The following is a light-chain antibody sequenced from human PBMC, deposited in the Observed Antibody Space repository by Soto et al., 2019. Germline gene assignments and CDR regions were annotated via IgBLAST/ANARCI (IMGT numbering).Light chain of an antibody. V-gene: IGKV3-20*01. CDR3: QQYGYSFRA. Sequence: EILLTQSPGTLSLSPGERATLSCRASQSVSSTYLSWYQLKPGQAPRLLIYGASSRATGIPDRFSGSGPGTDFTLTISRLEPEDFAVYYCQQYGYSFRAFGQGTKVEL. CDR2: GAS. J-gene: IGKJ1*01. CDR1: QSVSSTY.